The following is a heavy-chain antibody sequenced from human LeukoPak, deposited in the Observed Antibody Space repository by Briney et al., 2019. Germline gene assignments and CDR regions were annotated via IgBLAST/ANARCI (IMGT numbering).Heavy chain of an antibody. J-gene: IGHJ4*02. D-gene: IGHD2-15*01. CDR3: AKEAGYKSGYSEFDY. CDR2: IWYDGSEK. Sequence: GGSLRLSCAASGFTFSSYDIHWVRQAPGKGLEWVAVIWYDGSEKYYADSVKGRFTISRDNSKNALYLQMNSLRNDDTAVYYCAKEAGYKSGYSEFDYWGQGTLVTVSS. V-gene: IGHV3-33*06. CDR1: GFTFSSYD.